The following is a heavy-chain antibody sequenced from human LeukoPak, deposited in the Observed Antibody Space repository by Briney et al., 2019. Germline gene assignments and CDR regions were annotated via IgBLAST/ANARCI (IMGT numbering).Heavy chain of an antibody. Sequence: LSLTCTVSGGSISSYYWSWIRQPPGKGLEWIGYIYYSGSTNYNPSLKSRVTISVDTSKNQFSLKLSSVTAADTAVYYCARLGVDTAMVWAFDIWGQGTMVTVSS. CDR1: GGSISSYY. CDR2: IYYSGST. CDR3: ARLGVDTAMVWAFDI. V-gene: IGHV4-59*08. D-gene: IGHD5-18*01. J-gene: IGHJ3*02.